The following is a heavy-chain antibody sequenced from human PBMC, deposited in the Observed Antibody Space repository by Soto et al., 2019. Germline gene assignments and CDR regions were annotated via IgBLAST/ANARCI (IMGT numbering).Heavy chain of an antibody. CDR2: IYYSGST. Sequence: PSETLSLTCTVSGGSISSYYWSWIRQPPGKGLEWIGYIYYSGSTNYNPSLKSRVIISVDTSKNQFSLKLSSVTAADTAVYYCARAGGYSYGYSYYYYGMDVWGQGTTVTVSS. CDR1: GGSISSYY. D-gene: IGHD5-18*01. V-gene: IGHV4-59*01. J-gene: IGHJ6*02. CDR3: ARAGGYSYGYSYYYYGMDV.